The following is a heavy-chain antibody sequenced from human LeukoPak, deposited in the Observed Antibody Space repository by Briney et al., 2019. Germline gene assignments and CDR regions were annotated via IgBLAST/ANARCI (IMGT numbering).Heavy chain of an antibody. Sequence: GGSLRLSCAASGFTFSSYEMNWVRQAPGKGLEWVSYISSSAEIVFYTDSVKGRFTVSRDNAKNSLYLQMNSLRVEDTAIYYCARDRTTVPGPYNWFDPWGQGTLVTVSS. CDR3: ARDRTTVPGPYNWFDP. CDR1: GFTFSSYE. CDR2: ISSSAEIV. V-gene: IGHV3-48*03. J-gene: IGHJ5*02. D-gene: IGHD4-11*01.